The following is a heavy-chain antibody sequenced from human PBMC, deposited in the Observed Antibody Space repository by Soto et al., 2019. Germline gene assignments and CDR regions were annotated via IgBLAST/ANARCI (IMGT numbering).Heavy chain of an antibody. V-gene: IGHV4-31*03. CDR1: GGSLSSGGYY. CDR2: IYSSGST. Sequence: QVQLQESGPGLVKPSQTLSLTCTVSGGSLSSGGYYWSWIRQHPGKGLEWIGYIYSSGSTYYNPSPESRVTISVDPSKNQCPLKLSSGPAEDTTVYYCARDPVAWGQGALVTVSS. CDR3: ARDPVA. J-gene: IGHJ4*02. D-gene: IGHD2-15*01.